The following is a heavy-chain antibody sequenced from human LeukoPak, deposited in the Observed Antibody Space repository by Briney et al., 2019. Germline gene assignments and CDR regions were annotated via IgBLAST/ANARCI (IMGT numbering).Heavy chain of an antibody. CDR1: GFTFSAST. CDR3: AMTYYYNSVSPDY. D-gene: IGHD3-10*01. J-gene: IGHJ4*02. CDR2: IRSKANSYAT. Sequence: GSLRLSCAASGFTFSASTLNWVRHASGKGLEWVGRIRSKANSYATAYAASVKGRFAISRDDSKNTAYLQMNSLKTEDTAVYYCAMTYYYNSVSPDYWGQGTLVTVSS. V-gene: IGHV3-73*01.